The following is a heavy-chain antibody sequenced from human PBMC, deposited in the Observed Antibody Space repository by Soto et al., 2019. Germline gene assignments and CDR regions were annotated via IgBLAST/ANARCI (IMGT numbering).Heavy chain of an antibody. J-gene: IGHJ4*02. CDR2: IYYTGST. D-gene: IGHD1-26*01. CDR1: GGSISSEGYY. Sequence: QVQLQESGPGMVKPSQTLSLTCTVSGGSISSEGYYWNWIRQHPGKGLEWIGYIYYTGSTYYNPSLTSRXIMSVDXXXXXXXXXXXXXXXXXXXXXXXXXXXXXXXXXXXGGFDYWGQGTLVTVSS. V-gene: IGHV4-31*03. CDR3: XXXXXXXXXXXXXGGFDY.